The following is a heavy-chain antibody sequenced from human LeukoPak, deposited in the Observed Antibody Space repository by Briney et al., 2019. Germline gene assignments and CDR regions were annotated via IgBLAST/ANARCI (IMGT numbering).Heavy chain of an antibody. CDR1: GFSFSDYY. V-gene: IGHV3-11*06. D-gene: IGHD2-15*01. CDR2: ISSSGTYT. Sequence: PGGSLRLSCAASGFSFSDYYMTWIRPAPGKGLEWVSYISSSGTYTNYADSVKGRFTISRDNAKNSLYLQMNSLSAEDTAVYYCAKIAGAYYPDYWGQGTLVTVSS. CDR3: AKIAGAYYPDY. J-gene: IGHJ4*02.